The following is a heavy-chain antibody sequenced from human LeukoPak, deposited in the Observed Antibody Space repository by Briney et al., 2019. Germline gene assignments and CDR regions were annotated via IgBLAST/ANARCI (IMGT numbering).Heavy chain of an antibody. D-gene: IGHD4-17*01. CDR1: GGSFRDYY. V-gene: IGHV4-34*01. Sequence: SETLSLTCAVYGGSFRDYYWSWIRQPPGKGLEWIGEINHSGSTNYNPSLKSRVTISGDTSKNQFSLKLSSVTAADTAVYYCARGDYGGNTLDYWGQGTLVTVSS. J-gene: IGHJ4*02. CDR3: ARGDYGGNTLDY. CDR2: INHSGST.